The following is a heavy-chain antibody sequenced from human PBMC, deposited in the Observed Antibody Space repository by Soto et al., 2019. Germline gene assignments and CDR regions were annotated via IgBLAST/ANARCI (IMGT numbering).Heavy chain of an antibody. V-gene: IGHV2-5*02. Sequence: QITLKESGPTLVKPTQTLTMTCTFSGFSLTTSGVAVGWIRQPPGKALEWLAVIYWDDDKRYRPSLNSRLTITKDTSKNQVVLTMTNVDPVDTATYYCAHGGAGHSYCNDITCYDGRWFDPWGQGTLVTVSS. CDR1: GFSLTTSGVA. D-gene: IGHD2-15*01. CDR3: AHGGAGHSYCNDITCYDGRWFDP. CDR2: IYWDDDK. J-gene: IGHJ5*02.